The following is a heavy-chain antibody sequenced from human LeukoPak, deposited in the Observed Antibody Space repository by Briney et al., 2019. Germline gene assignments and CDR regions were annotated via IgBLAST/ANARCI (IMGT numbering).Heavy chain of an antibody. CDR2: IYYSGST. CDR3: ARQRPRYCSSTSCYRDYYMDV. CDR1: GGSISSGDYY. V-gene: IGHV4-30-4*08. Sequence: PSQTLSLTCTVSGGSISSGDYYWGWIRQPPGKGLEWIGYIYYSGSTYYNPSLKSRVTISVDTSKNQFSLKLSSVTAADTAVYYCARQRPRYCSSTSCYRDYYMDVWGKGTTVTVSS. J-gene: IGHJ6*03. D-gene: IGHD2-2*01.